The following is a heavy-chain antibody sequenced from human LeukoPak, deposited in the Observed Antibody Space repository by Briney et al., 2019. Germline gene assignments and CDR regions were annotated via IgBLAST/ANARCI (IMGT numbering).Heavy chain of an antibody. V-gene: IGHV3-7*04. D-gene: IGHD4-17*01. CDR3: ATDTVTTPWCLDS. J-gene: IGHJ4*02. CDR1: GFTFRSYW. CDR2: IKQDGSEK. Sequence: GGSLRLSCAASGFTFRSYWMSWVRQAPGKGLEWVAIIKQDGSEKYYVDSVKGRFTISRDNAKNSLYLQMNSLRAEDTAVYYCATDTVTTPWCLDSWGQGTLVTVSS.